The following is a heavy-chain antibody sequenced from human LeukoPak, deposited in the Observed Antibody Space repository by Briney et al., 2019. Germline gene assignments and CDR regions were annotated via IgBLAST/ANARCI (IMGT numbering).Heavy chain of an antibody. CDR2: INAGKGNT. Sequence: ASVKVSCKASGYTFTSYAMHWVRQAPGQRLEWMGWINAGKGNTKYSQKFQGRVTITRDTSASTAYMELSSLRSEDTAVYYCARGYCSGGSCYPRHSYNWFDPWGQGTLVTVSS. J-gene: IGHJ5*02. V-gene: IGHV1-3*01. CDR3: ARGYCSGGSCYPRHSYNWFDP. D-gene: IGHD2-15*01. CDR1: GYTFTSYA.